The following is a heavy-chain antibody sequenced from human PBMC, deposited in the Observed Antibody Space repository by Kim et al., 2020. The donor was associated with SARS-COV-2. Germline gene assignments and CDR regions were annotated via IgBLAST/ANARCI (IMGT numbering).Heavy chain of an antibody. J-gene: IGHJ5*02. D-gene: IGHD2-21*01. Sequence: QKCQGRVTITADESTSTAYMELSSLRSEDTAVYYCARSPDIVVVRGPFDPWGQGTLVTVSS. V-gene: IGHV1-69*01. CDR3: ARSPDIVVVRGPFDP.